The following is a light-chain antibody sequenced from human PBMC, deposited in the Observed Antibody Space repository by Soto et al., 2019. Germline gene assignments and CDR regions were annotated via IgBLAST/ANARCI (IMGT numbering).Light chain of an antibody. CDR3: QQSSSTPYT. J-gene: IGKJ2*01. CDR1: QNINTY. V-gene: IGKV1-39*01. Sequence: DIQMTQSPSSLSTSVGDRVTITCRASQNINTYLNWYQQKPGKAPKLLIYAASPLQSGVPSRFSGSGSGTDFTLTISRLQAEDFAAYYCQQSSSTPYTVGQGTKLEIK. CDR2: AAS.